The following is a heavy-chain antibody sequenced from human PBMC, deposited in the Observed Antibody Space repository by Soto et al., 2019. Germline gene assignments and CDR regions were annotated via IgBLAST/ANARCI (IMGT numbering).Heavy chain of an antibody. Sequence: SETLSLTCTVSGGSISSGGYYWSWIRQHPGKGLEWIGYIYYSGSTYYNPSLKSRVTISVDTSKNQFSLKLSSVTAADTAVYYCARDARECYLDFCYWGPGTLGHLSS. D-gene: IGHD2-15*01. CDR3: ARDARECYLDFCY. V-gene: IGHV4-31*03. J-gene: IGHJ4*02. CDR1: GGSISSGGYY. CDR2: IYYSGST.